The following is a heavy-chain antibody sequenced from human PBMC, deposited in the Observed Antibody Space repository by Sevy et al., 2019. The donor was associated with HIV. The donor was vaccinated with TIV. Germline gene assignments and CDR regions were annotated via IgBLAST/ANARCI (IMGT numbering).Heavy chain of an antibody. CDR1: GFTFSSYS. CDR3: ARLSSGWSFDY. D-gene: IGHD6-19*01. V-gene: IGHV3-21*01. Sequence: GGSLRLSCAASGFTFSSYSMNWVRQAPGKGLEWVSSISASGSDTYYADSMKGRFTISGDNAKNSLSLQMNSLRAEDTAVYYCARLSSGWSFDYWGQGALVTVSS. CDR2: ISASGSDT. J-gene: IGHJ4*02.